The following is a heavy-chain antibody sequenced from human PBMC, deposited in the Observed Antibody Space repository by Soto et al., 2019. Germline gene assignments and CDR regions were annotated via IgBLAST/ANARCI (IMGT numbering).Heavy chain of an antibody. V-gene: IGHV3-23*01. Sequence: EVQLLESGGGLVQPGGSLRLSCAASGFTFSSYAMSWVRQAPGKGLEWVSAISGSGGSTYYADSVKGRFTISRDNSKNTLYLQMNSLRAEDTAVYYCAKDCYDFWSGYYTYWYFDLWGRGTLVTVSS. D-gene: IGHD3-3*01. J-gene: IGHJ2*01. CDR3: AKDCYDFWSGYYTYWYFDL. CDR1: GFTFSSYA. CDR2: ISGSGGST.